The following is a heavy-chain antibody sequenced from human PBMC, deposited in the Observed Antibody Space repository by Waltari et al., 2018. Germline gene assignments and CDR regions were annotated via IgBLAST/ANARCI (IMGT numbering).Heavy chain of an antibody. CDR1: GYSISSGYY. V-gene: IGHV4-38-2*01. CDR2: IYHSGST. Sequence: QVQLQESGPGLVKPSETLSLTCAVSGYSISSGYYWGWIRQPPGKGLEWIGSIYHSGSTYYNPSLKSRVTISVDTSKNQFSLKLSSVTAADTAVYYCAKQLGYSGYLESDYWGQGTLVTVSS. CDR3: AKQLGYSGYLESDY. J-gene: IGHJ4*02. D-gene: IGHD5-12*01.